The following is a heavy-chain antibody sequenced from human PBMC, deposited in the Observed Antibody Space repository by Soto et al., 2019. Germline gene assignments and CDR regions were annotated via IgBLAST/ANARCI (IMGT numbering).Heavy chain of an antibody. CDR2: IIPILGIA. Sequence: QVQLVQSGAEVKKPGSSVKVSCKASGGTFSSYTISWVRQAPGQGLEWMGRIIPILGIANYAQKFQGRVTITADKSTRTAYMELSSLRSEDTAVYYCARERCRRPLECSAGSCYSRYSYYYMDVWGKGTTVTVSS. J-gene: IGHJ6*03. CDR1: GGTFSSYT. V-gene: IGHV1-69*08. D-gene: IGHD2-15*01. CDR3: ARERCRRPLECSAGSCYSRYSYYYMDV.